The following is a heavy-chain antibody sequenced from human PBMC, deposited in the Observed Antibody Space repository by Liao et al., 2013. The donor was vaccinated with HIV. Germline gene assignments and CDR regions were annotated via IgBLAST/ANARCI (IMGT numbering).Heavy chain of an antibody. J-gene: IGHJ3*02. CDR2: IQDRGSP. Sequence: QVQLQESGPRLVKPSETLSLTCTVSGGSISNYYWSWIRQTPGKGLEWIGYIQDRGSPNYMPSLKRRVSMSVDTSTNQFSLSLSSVTAADTAIYYCVRDRGGYGFWIGYSTHDAFETWGQGTMVTVSS. CDR3: VRDRGGYGFWIGYSTHDAFET. CDR1: GGSISNYY. V-gene: IGHV4-59*01. D-gene: IGHD3/OR15-3a*01.